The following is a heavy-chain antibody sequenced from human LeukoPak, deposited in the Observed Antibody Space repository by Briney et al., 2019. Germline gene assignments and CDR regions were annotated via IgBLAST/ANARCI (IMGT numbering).Heavy chain of an antibody. CDR1: RFTFSSYW. D-gene: IGHD3-22*01. CDR2: IWYDGSDK. CDR3: ARELPPVVNFYFDS. V-gene: IGHV3-33*08. J-gene: IGHJ4*02. Sequence: GGSLRLSCAACRFTFSSYWMHWVRQAPGKGLEWVAVIWYDGSDKYYADSVRGRFSISRDNSTNTLYLQMNSLRAEDTAVYYCARELPPVVNFYFDSWGQGTLVTVSS.